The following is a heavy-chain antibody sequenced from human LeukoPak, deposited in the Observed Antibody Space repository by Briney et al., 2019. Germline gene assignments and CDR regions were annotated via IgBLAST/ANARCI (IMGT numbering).Heavy chain of an antibody. D-gene: IGHD2-8*02. V-gene: IGHV3-23*01. Sequence: GGSLRLSCAASGFTFGTFAMIWVRQPPGKGLEWVSSIFPSGGEIHYADSVRGRFAISRDNSKSTLSLQMNSLRAEDTAIYYCATYRQVLLPFESWGQGTLVTVSS. J-gene: IGHJ4*02. CDR3: ATYRQVLLPFES. CDR2: IFPSGGEI. CDR1: GFTFGTFA.